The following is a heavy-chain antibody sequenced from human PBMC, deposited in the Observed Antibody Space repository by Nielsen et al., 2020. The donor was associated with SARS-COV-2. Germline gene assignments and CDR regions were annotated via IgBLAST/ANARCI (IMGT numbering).Heavy chain of an antibody. CDR3: ARGTYYYDSRIPPYNWFDP. V-gene: IGHV1-69*04. CDR1: GGTFSSYA. CDR2: IIPTLGIA. Sequence: SVKVSCKASGGTFSSYAISWVRQAPGQGLEWMGRIIPTLGIANYAQKFQGRVTITADKSTSTAYMELSSLRSEDTAVYYCARGTYYYDSRIPPYNWFDPWGQGTLVTVSS. J-gene: IGHJ5*02. D-gene: IGHD3-22*01.